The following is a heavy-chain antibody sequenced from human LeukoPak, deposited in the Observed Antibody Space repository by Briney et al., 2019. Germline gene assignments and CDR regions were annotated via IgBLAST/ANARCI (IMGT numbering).Heavy chain of an antibody. V-gene: IGHV4-34*01. J-gene: IGHJ4*02. D-gene: IGHD6-19*01. CDR2: INHSGST. Sequence: SETLSLTCAVYGGSFSGYYWSWIRQPPGKGLEWIGEINHSGSTNYNPSPKSRVTISIDTPKNQFSLKLSSVTAPDTAAYYYARVKPEYSSGRYSFDYWGQGTRVSVLS. CDR3: ARVKPEYSSGRYSFDY. CDR1: GGSFSGYY.